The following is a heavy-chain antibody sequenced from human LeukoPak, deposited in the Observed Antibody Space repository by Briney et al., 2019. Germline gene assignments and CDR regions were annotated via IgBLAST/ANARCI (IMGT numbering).Heavy chain of an antibody. CDR1: GGTFSRHA. CDR3: ASSVVTDLINRVD. J-gene: IGHJ4*02. D-gene: IGHD5-18*01. Sequence: ASVKVSCKASGGTFSRHAISWVRQAPGQGLEWMGGIIPIFGTANYAQKFQGRVTIIADESMSAAYMEMTSLTSEDTALYYCASSVVTDLINRVDWGQGTLVTVSS. V-gene: IGHV1-69*13. CDR2: IIPIFGTA.